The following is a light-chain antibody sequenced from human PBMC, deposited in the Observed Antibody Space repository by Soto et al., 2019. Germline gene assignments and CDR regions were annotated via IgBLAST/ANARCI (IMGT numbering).Light chain of an antibody. CDR1: ICDMGSYNR. CDR2: EVT. CDR3: SSYTNINTRACV. J-gene: IGLJ1*01. Sequence: QSVLTQPACVSGSPGRSITIALTWTICDMGSYNRVSWYQQHPGKAPKLIIYEVTDRPSGVSNRFSGSKSGNTASLTISGLQAEDEAEYYCSSYTNINTRACVFGTGTKVTVL. V-gene: IGLV2-14*01.